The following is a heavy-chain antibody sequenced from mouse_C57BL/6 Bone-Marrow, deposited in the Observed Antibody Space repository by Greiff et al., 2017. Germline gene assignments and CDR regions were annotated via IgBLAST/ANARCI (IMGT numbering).Heavy chain of an antibody. Sequence: QVQLQQPGAELVKPGASVKLSCKASGYTFTSYWMHWVKQRPGQGLEWIGMIHPNSGSTNYNEKFKSKATLTVDKSSSTAYMQLSSLTSEDSAVYCCAREGWLLPPFAYWGQGTLVTVSA. J-gene: IGHJ3*01. CDR3: AREGWLLPPFAY. V-gene: IGHV1-64*01. CDR1: GYTFTSYW. CDR2: IHPNSGST. D-gene: IGHD2-3*01.